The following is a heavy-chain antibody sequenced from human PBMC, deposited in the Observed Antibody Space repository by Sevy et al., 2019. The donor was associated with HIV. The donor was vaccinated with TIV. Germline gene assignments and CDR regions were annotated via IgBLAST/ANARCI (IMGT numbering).Heavy chain of an antibody. CDR1: GFTLSSYV. Sequence: GGSLRLSCAASGFTLSSYVMNWVRQAPGKGLQWVSVISASGGKTYYADSVKGRCTISRDISKNIMHLQMNSLSVEDTAVYYCAKGPPADDYVSYFDYWGQGILVTVSS. CDR2: ISASGGKT. J-gene: IGHJ4*02. V-gene: IGHV3-23*01. D-gene: IGHD4-17*01. CDR3: AKGPPADDYVSYFDY.